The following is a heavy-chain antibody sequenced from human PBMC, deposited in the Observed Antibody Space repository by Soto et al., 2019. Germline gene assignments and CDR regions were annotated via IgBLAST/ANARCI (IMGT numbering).Heavy chain of an antibody. Sequence: GASVKVSCKASGGTFSSYAISWVRQAPGQGLEWMGGIIPISGTTYYTQKFLGRVTITADEPTSTAFMELSSLKSEDTAVFYCARGYCSGGNCYSGMDVWGHGTMVTVSS. V-gene: IGHV1-69*13. J-gene: IGHJ6*02. CDR2: IIPISGTT. D-gene: IGHD2-15*01. CDR1: GGTFSSYA. CDR3: ARGYCSGGNCYSGMDV.